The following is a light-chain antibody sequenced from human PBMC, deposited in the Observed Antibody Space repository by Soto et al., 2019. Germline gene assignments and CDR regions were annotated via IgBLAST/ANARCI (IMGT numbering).Light chain of an antibody. Sequence: QSALTQPASVSGSPGQSVTISCTATNSDFGSYNLVSWYQQLPGKAPQLIIYEGTRRPSGISTRFSGSRSGNTASLTISGLQADDEAEYYCCAPTSSSVLFGGGTKVTVL. CDR1: NSDFGSYNL. CDR3: CAPTSSSVL. V-gene: IGLV2-23*01. CDR2: EGT. J-gene: IGLJ2*01.